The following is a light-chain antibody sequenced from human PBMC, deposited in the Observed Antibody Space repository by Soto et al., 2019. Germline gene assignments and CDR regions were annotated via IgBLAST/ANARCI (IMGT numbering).Light chain of an antibody. CDR1: SSDVGAYDY. J-gene: IGLJ1*01. Sequence: QSVLTQPPSASGSPGQSVTISCTGTSSDVGAYDYVSWYQQHPGKAPELMIYEINKRPSGVPDRFSGSKSGNTASLTVSGLQAEDEADYYRGSFAGSNNFPYVFGTGTKVTVL. CDR3: GSFAGSNNFPYV. V-gene: IGLV2-8*01. CDR2: EIN.